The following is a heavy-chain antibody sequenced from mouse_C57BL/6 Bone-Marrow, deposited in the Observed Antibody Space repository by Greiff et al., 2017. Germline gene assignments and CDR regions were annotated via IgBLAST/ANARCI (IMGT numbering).Heavy chain of an antibody. J-gene: IGHJ2*01. CDR3: ARSSYDYEGFDY. Sequence: QVQLQQPGAELVMPGASVKLSCKASGYTFTSYWMHWVKQRPGQGLEWIGEIDPSDSYTNYNQKFKGKSTLTVDKSSSTAYMQLSSLTSEDSAVYYCARSSYDYEGFDYWGQGTTLTVSS. CDR2: IDPSDSYT. D-gene: IGHD2-4*01. V-gene: IGHV1-69*01. CDR1: GYTFTSYW.